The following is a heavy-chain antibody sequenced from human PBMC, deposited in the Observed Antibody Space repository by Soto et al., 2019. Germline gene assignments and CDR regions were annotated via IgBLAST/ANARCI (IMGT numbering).Heavy chain of an antibody. Sequence: QVQLQESGPGLVKPSETLSLTCTVSGGSVSSGSYYWSWIRQPPGKGLEWIGYIYYSGSTNYNPSLKSRVTISVDTSKNHFSLKLSSVTAADTAVYYCAAYCGGDCYSRAYYYYGMDVWGQGTTVTVSS. CDR3: AAYCGGDCYSRAYYYYGMDV. J-gene: IGHJ6*02. V-gene: IGHV4-61*03. D-gene: IGHD2-21*02. CDR2: IYYSGST. CDR1: GGSVSSGSYY.